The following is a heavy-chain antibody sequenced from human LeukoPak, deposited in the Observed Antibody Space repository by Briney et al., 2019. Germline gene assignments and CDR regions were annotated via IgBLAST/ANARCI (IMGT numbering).Heavy chain of an antibody. D-gene: IGHD6-13*01. CDR2: ISAYQGNT. Sequence: ASVKVSCKASGYTLTNYGISWVRQAPGQGLEWMGWISAYQGNTNYAQKLQGRVTITRDTSASTVYMELSSLRSEDTAVYYCARVEDSSSKLYYYYGMDVWGQGTTVTVSS. V-gene: IGHV1-18*01. J-gene: IGHJ6*02. CDR3: ARVEDSSSKLYYYYGMDV. CDR1: GYTLTNYG.